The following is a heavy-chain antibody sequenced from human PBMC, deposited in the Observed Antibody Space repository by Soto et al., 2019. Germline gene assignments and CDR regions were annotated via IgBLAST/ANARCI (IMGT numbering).Heavy chain of an antibody. J-gene: IGHJ3*02. CDR1: GFTFSNYA. CDR3: RKHLPSKNIQRRWADAFQI. D-gene: IGHD2-2*01. CDR2: VTGRSSST. V-gene: IGHV3-23*01. Sequence: EVRLLESGGGLVQPGGSLRLSCVASGFTFSNYAMSWVRQAPGKGLEWVSVVTGRSSSTYYADSVEGRFIISRDNSRNTLFLQMNILGAEDSAVYYCRKHLPSKNIQRRWADAFQIWGQATILTVSS.